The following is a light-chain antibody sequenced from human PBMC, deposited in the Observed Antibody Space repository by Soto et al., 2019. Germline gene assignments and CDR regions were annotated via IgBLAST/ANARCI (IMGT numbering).Light chain of an antibody. CDR3: ISYTTTGALV. V-gene: IGLV2-14*01. Sequence: QSALTQPASVSGSPGQSITISCTGTIYDVGAYHYVSWYQQFPGKAPKLILYEVSNRPSGISNRFSGFRSGSTASLTVSGLRPEDDAHYYCISYTTTGALVFGGGSKMTVL. CDR1: IYDVGAYHY. J-gene: IGLJ2*01. CDR2: EVS.